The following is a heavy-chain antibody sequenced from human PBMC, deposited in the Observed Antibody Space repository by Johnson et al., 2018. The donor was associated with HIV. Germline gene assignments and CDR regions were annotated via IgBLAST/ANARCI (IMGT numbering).Heavy chain of an antibody. CDR1: GFSFSSYG. V-gene: IGHV3-30*02. CDR2: IQYDGSNK. J-gene: IGHJ3*02. Sequence: QVQLVESGGGLVQPGRSLRLSCAASGFSFSSYGMHWVRQAPGKGLEWVAFIQYDGSNKYYVDSVKGRVTMSRDNSRNRLYLQMNRLRVEDTAVYYCSKVWDYYDSNAFDTWGQGTMVTVSS. CDR3: SKVWDYYDSNAFDT. D-gene: IGHD3-22*01.